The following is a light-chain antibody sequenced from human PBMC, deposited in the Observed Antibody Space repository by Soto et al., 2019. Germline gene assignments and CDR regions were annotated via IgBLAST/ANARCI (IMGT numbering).Light chain of an antibody. J-gene: IGLJ1*01. CDR1: RSDVGGYNY. Sequence: QSVLTQPRSVSGSPGQSVTISCTGTRSDVGGYNYVSWYQHHPGKAPRLIIHDVSKRPSGVPDRFSGSKSGITASLTISGLLAEDEADYYCCSYAARYNYLFGNGTKVTV. CDR2: DVS. CDR3: CSYAARYNYL. V-gene: IGLV2-11*01.